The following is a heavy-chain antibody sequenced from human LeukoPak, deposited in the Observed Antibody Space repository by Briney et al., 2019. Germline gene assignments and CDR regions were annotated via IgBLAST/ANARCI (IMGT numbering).Heavy chain of an antibody. CDR2: IYYTGST. J-gene: IGHJ6*02. Sequence: SETLSLTCTVSGGSISSYYWSWIRQPPGKGLEWIGYIYYTGSTNYNPSLKSRVTMSVDTSKNQFSLKLSSVTAADTAVYYCAREGTAGYYYGMDVWGQGTTVTVSS. CDR1: GGSISSYY. V-gene: IGHV4-59*12. D-gene: IGHD6-13*01. CDR3: AREGTAGYYYGMDV.